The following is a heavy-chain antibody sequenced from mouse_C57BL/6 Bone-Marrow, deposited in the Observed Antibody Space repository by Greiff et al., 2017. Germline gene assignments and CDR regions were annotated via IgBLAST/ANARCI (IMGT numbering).Heavy chain of an antibody. CDR1: GFTFSDYG. D-gene: IGHD1-1*01. CDR2: ISNLAYSI. V-gene: IGHV5-15*01. Sequence: EVQGVESGGGLVQPGGSLKLSCAASGFTFSDYGMAWVRQAPRKGPEWVAFISNLAYSIYYADTVTGRFTISRENAKNTLYLEMSSLRSEDTAMYYCARQGTTVVEDYAMDYWGQGTSVTVSS. J-gene: IGHJ4*01. CDR3: ARQGTTVVEDYAMDY.